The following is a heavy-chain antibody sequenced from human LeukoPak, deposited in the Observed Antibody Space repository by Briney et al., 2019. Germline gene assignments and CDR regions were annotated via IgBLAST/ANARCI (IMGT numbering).Heavy chain of an antibody. CDR2: IYYSGST. V-gene: IGHV4-31*03. CDR3: AREFESIVATNNWFDP. Sequence: SETLSLTCTVSGGSISSGGYYWSWIRQHPGKGLEWIGYIYYSGSTYYNPSLKSRVTISVDTSKNQFSLKLSSVTAADTAVYYCAREFESIVATNNWFDPWGQGTLVTVSS. D-gene: IGHD5-12*01. CDR1: GGSISSGGYY. J-gene: IGHJ5*02.